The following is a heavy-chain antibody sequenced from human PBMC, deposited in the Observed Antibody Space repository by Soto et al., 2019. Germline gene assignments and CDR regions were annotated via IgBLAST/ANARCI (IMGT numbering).Heavy chain of an antibody. CDR1: GGSISSGGYY. J-gene: IGHJ4*02. D-gene: IGHD3-16*02. CDR3: ARVERLHLGELSLGSSGGSYYFDY. Sequence: QSQTLSLTCTVSGGSISSGGYYWSWIRQHPGKGLEWIGYIYYSGSTYYNPSLKSRVTISVDTSKNQFSLKLSSVTAADTAVYYCARVERLHLGELSLGSSGGSYYFDYWGQGTLVTVSS. V-gene: IGHV4-31*03. CDR2: IYYSGST.